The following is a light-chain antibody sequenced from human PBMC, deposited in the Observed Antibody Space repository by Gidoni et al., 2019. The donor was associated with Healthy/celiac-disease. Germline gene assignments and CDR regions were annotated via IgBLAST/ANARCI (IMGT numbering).Light chain of an antibody. Sequence: DIVLTQSPGTLSLSPGERATLSCRASQSVSSSYLAWYQQKPGQAPRLLIYGASSRATGIPDRFSGSGSGTDFTLTISRLEPEDFAVYYCQQYGSSAWGFGQGTKVEIK. J-gene: IGKJ1*01. V-gene: IGKV3-20*01. CDR2: GAS. CDR1: QSVSSSY. CDR3: QQYGSSAWG.